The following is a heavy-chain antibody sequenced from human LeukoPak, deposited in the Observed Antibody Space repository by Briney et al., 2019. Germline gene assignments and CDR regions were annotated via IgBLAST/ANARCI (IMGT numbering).Heavy chain of an antibody. V-gene: IGHV4-61*01. CDR1: GASLSTTYNY. CDR2: IYYSGST. Sequence: SETLSLTCSVSGASLSTTYNYWAWIRQPPGKGLEWIGYIYYSGSTNYNPSLKSRVTISVDTSKNQFSLKLSSVTAADTAVYYCARAGEVEMATIAPLYFDYWGQGTLVTVSS. CDR3: ARAGEVEMATIAPLYFDY. J-gene: IGHJ4*02. D-gene: IGHD5-24*01.